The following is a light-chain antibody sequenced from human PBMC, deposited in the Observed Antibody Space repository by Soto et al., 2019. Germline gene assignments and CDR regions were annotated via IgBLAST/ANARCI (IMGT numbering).Light chain of an antibody. CDR2: GNS. J-gene: IGLJ3*02. Sequence: QSVLTQPPSVSGAAGQRVTISCTGGSSNIGAGYDVHWYQQLPGTAPKLLIYGNSSRPSGVPDRFSGSKSGTSASLAITGLQAEDEAHYYCQSYDSSLSGWVFGGGTKLTV. V-gene: IGLV1-40*01. CDR1: SSNIGAGYD. CDR3: QSYDSSLSGWV.